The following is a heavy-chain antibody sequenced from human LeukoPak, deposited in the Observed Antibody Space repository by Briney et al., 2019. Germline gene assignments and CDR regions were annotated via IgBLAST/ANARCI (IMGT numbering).Heavy chain of an antibody. CDR2: INPSGGST. CDR3: ARDPGMYSSSWYGNWFDP. J-gene: IGHJ5*02. Sequence: ASVKVSCKASGYTFTSYYMHWVRQAPGQGLEWMGIINPSGGSTSYAQKFQGRVTITADESTSTAYMELSSLRSEDTAVYYCARDPGMYSSSWYGNWFDPWGQGTLVTVSS. V-gene: IGHV1-46*01. CDR1: GYTFTSYY. D-gene: IGHD6-13*01.